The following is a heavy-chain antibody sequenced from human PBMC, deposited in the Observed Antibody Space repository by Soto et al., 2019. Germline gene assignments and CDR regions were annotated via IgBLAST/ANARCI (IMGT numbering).Heavy chain of an antibody. CDR2: IWYDGSNK. Sequence: QVQLVESGGGVVQPGRSLRLSCAAYGFTFSSYGMHWVRQAPGKGLEWVAVIWYDGSNKYYADSVKGRFTISRDNSKNTLYLQMNSLRAEDTAVYYCASGGGWEPLDYWGQGTLVTVSS. J-gene: IGHJ4*02. CDR3: ASGGGWEPLDY. D-gene: IGHD1-26*01. CDR1: GFTFSSYG. V-gene: IGHV3-33*01.